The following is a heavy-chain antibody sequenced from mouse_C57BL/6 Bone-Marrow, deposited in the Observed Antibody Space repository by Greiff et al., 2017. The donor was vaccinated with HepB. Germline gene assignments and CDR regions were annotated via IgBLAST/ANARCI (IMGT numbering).Heavy chain of an antibody. D-gene: IGHD1-1*01. CDR1: GFNIKDDY. CDR3: TTSPITTVVATNWYFDV. CDR2: IDPENGDT. Sequence: EVQLQQSGAELVRPGASVKLSCTASGFNIKDDYMHWVKQRPEQGLEWIGWIDPENGDTEYASKFQGKATITADTSSNTAYLQLSSLTSEDTAVYYCTTSPITTVVATNWYFDVWGTGTTVTVSS. J-gene: IGHJ1*03. V-gene: IGHV14-4*01.